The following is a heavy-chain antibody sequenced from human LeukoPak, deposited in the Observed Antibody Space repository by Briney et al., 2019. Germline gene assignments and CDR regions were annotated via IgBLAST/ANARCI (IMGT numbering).Heavy chain of an antibody. CDR2: INPSGGST. CDR1: GYTFTSYY. D-gene: IGHD3-22*01. CDR3: AREMTYYYDSSGEVGAFDI. J-gene: IGHJ3*02. Sequence: ASVKVSCKASGYTFTSYYMHWVRQAPGQGLEWMGIINPSGGSTSYAQKFQGRVTMTRDTSTSTVYMELSSLRSEDTAVYYCAREMTYYYDSSGEVGAFDIWGQGTMVTVSS. V-gene: IGHV1-46*01.